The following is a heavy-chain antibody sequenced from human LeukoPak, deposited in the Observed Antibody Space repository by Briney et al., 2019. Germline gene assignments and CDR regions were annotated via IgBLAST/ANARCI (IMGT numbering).Heavy chain of an antibody. Sequence: ASVKVSCKASGYTFTGYYMHWVRQAPGQGLEWMGWINPDSGGTNYAQKFQGRVTMTSDTSISTAYTELSRLRSDDTAFYYCARDKEYSSGWEGWFDPWGQGTLVTVSS. V-gene: IGHV1-2*02. J-gene: IGHJ5*02. CDR2: INPDSGGT. D-gene: IGHD6-19*01. CDR3: ARDKEYSSGWEGWFDP. CDR1: GYTFTGYY.